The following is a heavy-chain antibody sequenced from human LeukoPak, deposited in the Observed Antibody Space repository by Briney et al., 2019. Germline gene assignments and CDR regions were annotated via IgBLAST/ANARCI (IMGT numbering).Heavy chain of an antibody. CDR1: GFTFEVYG. J-gene: IGHJ4*02. CDR3: ARVTRGEFDY. V-gene: IGHV3-20*04. Sequence: GGSLRLSCAASGFTFEVYGMSWVRQAPGKGLEWVSGINWNGGSTGYADSVKGRFTISRDNAKNSLYLQMNSLRAEDTALYYCARVTRGEFDYWGQGTLVTVSS. CDR2: INWNGGST. D-gene: IGHD3-10*01.